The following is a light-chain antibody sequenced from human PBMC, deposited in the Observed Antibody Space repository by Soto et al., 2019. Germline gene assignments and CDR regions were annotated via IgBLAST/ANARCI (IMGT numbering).Light chain of an antibody. J-gene: IGKJ3*01. CDR3: QQSYNAPFN. Sequence: IQMTQSPSSLSASIGDTVTITCRASQTIDRYLNLFQQKSGQAPKLLMNAASTLRSGVPSRFSACGSGTDFTLTISSLQPEDYATYYCQQSYNAPFNFGPGTKVDIK. CDR2: AAS. CDR1: QTIDRY. V-gene: IGKV1-39*01.